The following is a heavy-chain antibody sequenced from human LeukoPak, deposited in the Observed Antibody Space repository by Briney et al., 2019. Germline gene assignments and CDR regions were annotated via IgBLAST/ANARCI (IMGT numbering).Heavy chain of an antibody. Sequence: SQTLSLTCTVSGGSISSGSYYWSWIRQPAGKGLEWIGRIYTSGSTNCNPSLKSRVTISVDTSKNQFSLKLSSATATDTAVYYCARDSRDGLHYRGQGTLVTVSS. V-gene: IGHV4-61*02. D-gene: IGHD5-24*01. CDR1: GGSISSGSYY. J-gene: IGHJ4*02. CDR2: IYTSGST. CDR3: ARDSRDGLHY.